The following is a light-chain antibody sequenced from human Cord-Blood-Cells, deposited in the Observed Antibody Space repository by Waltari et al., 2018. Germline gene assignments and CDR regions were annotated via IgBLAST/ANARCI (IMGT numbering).Light chain of an antibody. V-gene: IGKV3-11*01. Sequence: EIVLTQSPPTLSLSPGERAPLSCRASQSVSSYLAWYQQKPGQAPRLLIYDASNRATGIPARFSGSGSGTDFTLTISSLEPEDFAVYYCQQRSNWWTFGQGTKVEIK. CDR2: DAS. CDR1: QSVSSY. J-gene: IGKJ1*01. CDR3: QQRSNWWT.